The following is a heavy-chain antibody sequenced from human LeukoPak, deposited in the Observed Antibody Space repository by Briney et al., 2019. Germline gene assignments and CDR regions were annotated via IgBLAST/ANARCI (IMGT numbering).Heavy chain of an antibody. Sequence: ASVKVSCKASGYTFTGYYMHWVRQAPGQRLEWMGWINPNSGGTNSAQKFQGRVTMTRDTSISTAYMELSRLTSDDTAVYYCAGAYSYGTDTFDIWGQGTMVTVSS. CDR1: GYTFTGYY. V-gene: IGHV1-2*02. J-gene: IGHJ3*02. CDR2: INPNSGGT. CDR3: AGAYSYGTDTFDI. D-gene: IGHD5-18*01.